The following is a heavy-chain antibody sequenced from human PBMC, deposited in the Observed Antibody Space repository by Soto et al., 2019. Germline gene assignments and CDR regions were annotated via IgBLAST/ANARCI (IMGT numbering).Heavy chain of an antibody. CDR3: ARGHYYDDVNWFDP. J-gene: IGHJ5*02. D-gene: IGHD3-22*01. CDR1: GYTFIHYG. Sequence: QVQLVQSGAEVKKPGASVKVSCKASGYTFIHYGITWLRQAPGQGLEWMGWISVDKGSTNYAQKFQGRVTMTADTSTSTAYMELRCLRSDDAAVYYCARGHYYDDVNWFDPWGQGTQVTVSS. CDR2: ISVDKGST. V-gene: IGHV1-18*01.